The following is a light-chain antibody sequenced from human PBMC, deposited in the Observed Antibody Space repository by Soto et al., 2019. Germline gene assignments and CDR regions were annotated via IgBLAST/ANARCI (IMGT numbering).Light chain of an antibody. CDR1: QSVSSSY. Sequence: EIVLTQSPGTLSLSPGEIATLSCRASQSVSSSYLAWYQQKPGQAPRLLIYGASSRATVIPDRFSGSGSGTDFTLTISRLEPEDFAVYYCQQYGSSPSTFGPGTKVDIK. CDR2: GAS. V-gene: IGKV3-20*01. CDR3: QQYGSSPST. J-gene: IGKJ3*01.